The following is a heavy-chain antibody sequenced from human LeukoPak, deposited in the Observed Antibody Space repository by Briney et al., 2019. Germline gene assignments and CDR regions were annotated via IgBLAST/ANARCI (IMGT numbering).Heavy chain of an antibody. CDR3: ARHSDVVGAI. J-gene: IGHJ4*02. CDR1: GSPFTHQW. V-gene: IGHV5-51*01. D-gene: IGHD3-16*01. Sequence: GASLKISCEASGSPFTHQWIGWVRQLPGTGLEWVGIIYPRDSDTIYSPSFQGHVTISADTSINTASLEWRSLEASDTAMYYCARHSDVVGAIWGQGTQVTVSS. CDR2: IYPRDSDT.